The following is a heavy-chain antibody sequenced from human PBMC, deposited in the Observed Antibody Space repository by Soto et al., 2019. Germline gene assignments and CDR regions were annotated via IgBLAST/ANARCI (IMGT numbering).Heavy chain of an antibody. J-gene: IGHJ3*02. D-gene: IGHD2-15*01. CDR1: GFTFSSYG. CDR2: ISYDGSNK. CDR3: AKDRKGGIDAFDI. Sequence: PGGSLRFSCAASGFTFSSYGMHWVRQAPGKGLEWVAVISYDGSNKYYADSVKGRFTISRDNSKNTLYLQMNSLRAEDTAVYYCAKDRKGGIDAFDIWGQGTMVTVSS. V-gene: IGHV3-30*18.